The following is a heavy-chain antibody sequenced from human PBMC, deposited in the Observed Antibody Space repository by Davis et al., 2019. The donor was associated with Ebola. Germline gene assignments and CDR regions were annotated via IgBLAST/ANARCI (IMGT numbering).Heavy chain of an antibody. J-gene: IGHJ6*02. V-gene: IGHV7-4-1*02. CDR2: INTNTGNP. Sequence: RAPGQGLEWMGWINTNTGNPTYAQGFTGRFVFSLDTSVSTAYLQISSLKAEDTAVYYCARDRPYYGMDVWGQGTTVTVSS. CDR3: ARDRPYYGMDV.